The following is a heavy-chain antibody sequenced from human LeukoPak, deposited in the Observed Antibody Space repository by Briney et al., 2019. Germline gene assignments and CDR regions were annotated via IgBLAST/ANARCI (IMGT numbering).Heavy chain of an antibody. J-gene: IGHJ4*02. CDR1: GFTFSSYS. CDR2: ISSSSSYI. D-gene: IGHD4-23*01. Sequence: GGSLRLSCAASGFTFSSYSMNWVRQAPGKGLEWVSSISSSSSYIYYADSVKGRFTISRDNAKNSLYLQMNSLRAKDTAVYYCARVVFAYGGNSKRGYFDYWGQGTLVTVSS. V-gene: IGHV3-21*01. CDR3: ARVVFAYGGNSKRGYFDY.